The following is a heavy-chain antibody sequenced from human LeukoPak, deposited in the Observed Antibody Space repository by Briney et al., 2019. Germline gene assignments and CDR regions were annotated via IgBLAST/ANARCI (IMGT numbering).Heavy chain of an antibody. CDR1: GFTFSSYW. D-gene: IGHD6-13*01. CDR2: IKEDGSEK. Sequence: GGSLRLSCAAAGFTFSSYWMSWVRQAPGKGLEWVANIKEDGSEKYYVDSVKGRFTISRDNAKNSLYLQMNNLRAKDTALYHCATAVAAGWFDPWGQGTLVTVSS. V-gene: IGHV3-7*01. J-gene: IGHJ5*02. CDR3: ATAVAAGWFDP.